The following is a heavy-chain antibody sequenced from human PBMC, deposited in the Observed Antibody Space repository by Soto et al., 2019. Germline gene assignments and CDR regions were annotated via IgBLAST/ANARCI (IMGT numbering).Heavy chain of an antibody. J-gene: IGHJ6*02. D-gene: IGHD2-15*01. V-gene: IGHV5-10-1*01. CDR3: ARCSAGLYYYYYGMDV. CDR2: IDPSDSYT. CDR1: GYSFTSYW. Sequence: PRESLKISCKGSGYSFTSYWISWVRQMPGKGLEWMGRIDPSDSYTNYSPSFQGHVTISADKSISTAYLQWSSLKASDTAMYYCARCSAGLYYYYYGMDVWGQGTTVTVSS.